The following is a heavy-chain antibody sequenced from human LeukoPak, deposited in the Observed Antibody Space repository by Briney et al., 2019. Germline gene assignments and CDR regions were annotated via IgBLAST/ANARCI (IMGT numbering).Heavy chain of an antibody. CDR1: GDSVSSINGA. CDR3: ARDLGNTGWYTFDY. CDR2: TYYRSKWYD. J-gene: IGHJ4*02. D-gene: IGHD6-19*01. V-gene: IGHV6-1*01. Sequence: SQTLSLTCAISGDSVSSINGAWNWIRQSPSRGLEWLGRTYYRSKWYDEYAESMRGRITISPDTSMNQYSLHVLSVTPEDTAVYYCARDLGNTGWYTFDYWGQGILVTASS.